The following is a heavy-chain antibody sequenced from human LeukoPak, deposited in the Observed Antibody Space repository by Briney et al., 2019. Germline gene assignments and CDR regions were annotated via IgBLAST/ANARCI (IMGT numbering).Heavy chain of an antibody. CDR2: LGVSVSGSGGST. V-gene: IGHV3-23*01. CDR1: GFTFSRYA. J-gene: IGHJ4*02. Sequence: PGGSLRLSCAASGFTFSRYAMSWVRQAPGKGLEWVSALGVSVSGSGGSTYYADSVKGRFTISRDNSKNTLYLQMNSLRAEDTAVYYCATRRDSSGWYYFDYWGQGTLVTVSS. CDR3: ATRRDSSGWYYFDY. D-gene: IGHD6-19*01.